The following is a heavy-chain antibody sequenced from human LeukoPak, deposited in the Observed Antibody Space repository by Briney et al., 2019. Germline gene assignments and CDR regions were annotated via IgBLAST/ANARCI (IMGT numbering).Heavy chain of an antibody. CDR1: GYTFTSYY. Sequence: VAPVKVSCKASGYTFTSYYMHWVRQAPGQGLEWMGIINPSGGSTSYAQKFQGRVTMTRDTSTSTVYMELSSLRSEDTAVYYCARDCSGGSCYPRGYYYYGMDVWGQGTTVTVSS. V-gene: IGHV1-46*01. CDR2: INPSGGST. J-gene: IGHJ6*02. D-gene: IGHD2-15*01. CDR3: ARDCSGGSCYPRGYYYYGMDV.